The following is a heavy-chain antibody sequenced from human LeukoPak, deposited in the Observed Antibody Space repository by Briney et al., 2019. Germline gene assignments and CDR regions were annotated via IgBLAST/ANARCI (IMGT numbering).Heavy chain of an antibody. CDR1: GFTFSSYW. J-gene: IGHJ4*02. D-gene: IGHD1-26*01. CDR3: ARDRSTSFDY. CDR2: INSDGSIT. V-gene: IGHV3-74*01. Sequence: GGSLRLSCAASGFTFSSYWMHWVRPAPGKGLVWVSRINSDGSITSYADSVKGRFSISRDKAKNTLYLQMNSLRAEDTAVYYCARDRSTSFDYWGQGTLVTVSS.